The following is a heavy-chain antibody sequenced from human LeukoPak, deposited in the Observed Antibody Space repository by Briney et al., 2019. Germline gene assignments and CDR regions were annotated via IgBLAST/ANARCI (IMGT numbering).Heavy chain of an antibody. Sequence: ASVKVSCKASGYTFTSYDINWVRQATGQGLELMGLMNTNSGNTGYAQKLQGRVTMTRNTSISTAYMELSSLRSEDSAVYYCARGIKYNSSHGVIDYWGQGALVTVSS. CDR1: GYTFTSYD. D-gene: IGHD6-19*01. CDR3: ARGIKYNSSHGVIDY. V-gene: IGHV1-8*01. J-gene: IGHJ4*02. CDR2: MNTNSGNT.